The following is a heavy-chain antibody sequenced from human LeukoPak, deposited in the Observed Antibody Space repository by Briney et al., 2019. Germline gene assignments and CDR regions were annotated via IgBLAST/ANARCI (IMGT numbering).Heavy chain of an antibody. CDR3: AKGLWGSGSEDYFDY. J-gene: IGHJ4*02. CDR1: GFTFDDYA. Sequence: GRSLRLSCAASGFTFDDYAMHWVRQAPGKGLEWVSGISWNSGSIGYADSVKGRFTISRDNAKNSLYLQMNSLRAEDTALYYCAKGLWGSGSEDYFDYWGQGTLVTVSS. V-gene: IGHV3-9*01. CDR2: ISWNSGSI. D-gene: IGHD1-26*01.